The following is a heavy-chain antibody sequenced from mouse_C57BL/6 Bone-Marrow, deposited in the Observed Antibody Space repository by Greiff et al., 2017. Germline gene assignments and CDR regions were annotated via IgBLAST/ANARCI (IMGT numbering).Heavy chain of an antibody. D-gene: IGHD1-1*01. CDR2: IYPGDGDT. Sequence: QVQLQQSGPELVKPGASVKISCKASGYAFSSSWMNWVKQRPGKGLEWIGRIYPGDGDTNYNGKFKGKATLTADKSSSTAYMQLSSLTSEDSAVYFCAREVYYGSFSWFAYWGQGTLVTVSA. CDR1: GYAFSSSW. CDR3: AREVYYGSFSWFAY. J-gene: IGHJ3*01. V-gene: IGHV1-82*01.